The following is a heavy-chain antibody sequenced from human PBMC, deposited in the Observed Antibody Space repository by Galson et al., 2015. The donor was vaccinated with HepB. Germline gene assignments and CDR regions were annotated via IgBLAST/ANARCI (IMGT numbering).Heavy chain of an antibody. D-gene: IGHD3-22*01. CDR1: GYIFTYYG. CDR2: ISVYNGNT. CDR3: ARDPYYDSSGYPLATNWFDP. J-gene: IGHJ5*02. Sequence: SVKVSCKASGYIFTYYGISWVRQAPGQGLEWMGWISVYNGNTNYAPKFQGRVTMTTDTSTSTAYMELRSLTPDDTAVYYCARDPYYDSSGYPLATNWFDPWGQGTLVTVAS. V-gene: IGHV1-18*04.